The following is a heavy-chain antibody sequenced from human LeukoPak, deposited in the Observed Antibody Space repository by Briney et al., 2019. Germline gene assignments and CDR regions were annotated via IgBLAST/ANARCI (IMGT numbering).Heavy chain of an antibody. Sequence: PSETLSLTCAVSGGSISSSNWWSWVRQPPGKGLEWIGEIYHSGSTNYNPSLKSRVTISVDKSKNQFSLKLSSVTAADTALYYCARANSKSYDYVWGSYRPTFDYWGQGTLVTVSS. D-gene: IGHD3-16*02. J-gene: IGHJ4*02. CDR3: ARANSKSYDYVWGSYRPTFDY. CDR1: GGSISSSNW. V-gene: IGHV4-4*02. CDR2: IYHSGST.